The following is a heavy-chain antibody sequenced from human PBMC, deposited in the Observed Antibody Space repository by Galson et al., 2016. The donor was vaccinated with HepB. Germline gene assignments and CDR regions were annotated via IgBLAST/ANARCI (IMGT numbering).Heavy chain of an antibody. Sequence: LSLTCAVSDGSLSDYYWSWIRQAPGKGLEWIGEINDSGDTNTNPSLKGRVSISVDTSRKQFSLRLSSVTAADTAVYYCTRGDPYSGRNGDTWGQGTKVTVSS. CDR2: INDSGDT. CDR1: DGSLSDYY. V-gene: IGHV4-34*01. J-gene: IGHJ3*02. CDR3: TRGDPYSGRNGDT. D-gene: IGHD1-26*01.